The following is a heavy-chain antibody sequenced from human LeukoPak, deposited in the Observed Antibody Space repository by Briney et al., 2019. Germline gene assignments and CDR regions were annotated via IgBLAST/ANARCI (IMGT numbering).Heavy chain of an antibody. Sequence: ASVKVSCKASGYTFTSYGISWVRQAPGQGLEWMGWINPNSGGTNYAQKFQGRVTMTRDTSISTAYMELSRLRSDDTAVYYCYFWGYYGMDVWGQGTTVTVSS. D-gene: IGHD3-16*01. J-gene: IGHJ6*02. CDR1: GYTFTSYG. V-gene: IGHV1-2*02. CDR2: INPNSGGT. CDR3: YFWGYYGMDV.